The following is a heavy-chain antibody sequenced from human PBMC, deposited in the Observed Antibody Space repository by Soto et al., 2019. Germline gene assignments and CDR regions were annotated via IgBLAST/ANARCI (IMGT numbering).Heavy chain of an antibody. Sequence: EVQLVETGGGLIQPGGSLRLSCAASGFTVSNNYMSWVRQAPGKGLEWVSRIYSGGSTYYADTGKGRFTISRDNSKNTLYLQMNSLRAEDTAVYYCATYSSLDYWGQGTLVTVSS. V-gene: IGHV3-53*02. CDR1: GFTVSNNY. D-gene: IGHD6-13*01. CDR3: ATYSSLDY. CDR2: IYSGGST. J-gene: IGHJ4*02.